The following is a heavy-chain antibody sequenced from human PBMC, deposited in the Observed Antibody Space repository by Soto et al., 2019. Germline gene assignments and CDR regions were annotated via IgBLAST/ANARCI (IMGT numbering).Heavy chain of an antibody. V-gene: IGHV4-31*03. Sequence: SETLSLTCTVSGGSISSGGYYWSWIRQHPGKGLEWIGYIYYSGSTYYNPSLKSRVTISVDTSKNQFSLKLSSVTAADTAVYYCARGNQLPNYFDYWGQGTLVTVSS. D-gene: IGHD2-2*01. CDR3: ARGNQLPNYFDY. J-gene: IGHJ4*02. CDR2: IYYSGST. CDR1: GGSISSGGYY.